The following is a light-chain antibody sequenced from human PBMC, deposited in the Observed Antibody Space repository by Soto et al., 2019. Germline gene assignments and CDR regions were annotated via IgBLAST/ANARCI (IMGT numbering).Light chain of an antibody. J-gene: IGKJ5*01. CDR3: QQGGNWPLT. CDR1: QSVSSH. V-gene: IGKV3-11*01. Sequence: EIVLTQSPATLSLSPGERATVSCRASQSVSSHLAWYQQTRGQAPRLLIYDASSSASGIPAKFSGSGSGTDVTLTIGSLAPEDFAVYYCQQGGNWPLTFGQGTRLEIK. CDR2: DAS.